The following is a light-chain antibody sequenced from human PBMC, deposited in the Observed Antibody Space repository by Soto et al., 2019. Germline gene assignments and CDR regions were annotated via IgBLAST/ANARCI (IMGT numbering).Light chain of an antibody. J-gene: IGLJ1*01. Sequence: QSVLTQPPSVSAAPGQKVTISCSGSSSNIGNNYVSWYQQLPGTAPKLLIYDNNKRPSGIPDRFSGSKSGTSATLGITGLQNGDEGDYYCGTWDSSLSAAVFGTGTKVTVL. V-gene: IGLV1-51*01. CDR2: DNN. CDR3: GTWDSSLSAAV. CDR1: SSNIGNNY.